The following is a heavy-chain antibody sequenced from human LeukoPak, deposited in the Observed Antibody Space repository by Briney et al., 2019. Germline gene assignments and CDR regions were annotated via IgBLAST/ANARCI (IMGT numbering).Heavy chain of an antibody. D-gene: IGHD6-13*01. Sequence: GGSLRLSCAASGFTFSSYSMNWVRQAPGKRLEWVSSISSSSSYIYYADSVKGRFTISRDNAKNSLYLQMNSLRAEDTAVYYCARESWYRVSVYFDYWGQGTLVTVSS. J-gene: IGHJ4*02. V-gene: IGHV3-21*01. CDR1: GFTFSSYS. CDR3: ARESWYRVSVYFDY. CDR2: ISSSSSYI.